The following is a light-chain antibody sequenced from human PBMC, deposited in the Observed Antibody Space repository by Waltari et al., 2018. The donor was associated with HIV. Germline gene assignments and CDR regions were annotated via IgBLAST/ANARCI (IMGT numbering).Light chain of an antibody. Sequence: QSDLTQPRAVSGSPGQSLTISCTGPSSDVGYYTSVSWYPQPPGKAPKPMIFDVNQRPSGGPDRFSGSKSGNTASLTISGLQAEDEADYYCCSYADKYTWVFGGGTKLTVL. CDR2: DVN. J-gene: IGLJ3*02. CDR3: CSYADKYTWV. CDR1: SSDVGYYTS. V-gene: IGLV2-11*01.